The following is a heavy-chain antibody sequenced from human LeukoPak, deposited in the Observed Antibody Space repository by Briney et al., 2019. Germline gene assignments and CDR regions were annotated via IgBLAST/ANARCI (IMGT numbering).Heavy chain of an antibody. Sequence: GASVKVSCKASGGTFSSYAISWVRQAPGQGLEWMGRIIPILGIANYAQKFQGRVTITADKSTSTAYMELSSLRSDDTAVYYCARTMYYYDSPGAFDIWGQGTMVTVSS. J-gene: IGHJ3*02. CDR2: IIPILGIA. D-gene: IGHD3-22*01. CDR1: GGTFSSYA. CDR3: ARTMYYYDSPGAFDI. V-gene: IGHV1-69*04.